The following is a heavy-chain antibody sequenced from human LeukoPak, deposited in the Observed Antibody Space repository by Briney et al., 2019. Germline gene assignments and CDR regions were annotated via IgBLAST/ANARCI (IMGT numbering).Heavy chain of an antibody. Sequence: GGSLRLSCAASGFTFRSYSMNWVRQAPGKGLEGGSYITSGSSPIYYADSVKGRFTISRDNAKNSLYLQMNSLRDEDTAVYYCARRAYGDDSFDYWGQGTLATVSS. V-gene: IGHV3-48*02. CDR1: GFTFRSYS. CDR2: ITSGSSPI. D-gene: IGHD4-17*01. J-gene: IGHJ4*02. CDR3: ARRAYGDDSFDY.